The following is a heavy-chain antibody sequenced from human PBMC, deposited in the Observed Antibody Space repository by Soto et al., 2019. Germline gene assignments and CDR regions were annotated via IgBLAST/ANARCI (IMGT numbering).Heavy chain of an antibody. CDR2: INHSGST. V-gene: IGHV4-34*01. CDR1: GGSFSGYY. J-gene: IGHJ6*02. Sequence: SETLSLTCAVYGGSFSGYYWSWIRQPPGKGLEWIGEINHSGSTNYNPSLKSRVTISVDTSKNQFSLKLSSVTAADTAVYYCARVAAARPFYYGMDVWGQGTTVTVSS. CDR3: ARVAAARPFYYGMDV. D-gene: IGHD6-13*01.